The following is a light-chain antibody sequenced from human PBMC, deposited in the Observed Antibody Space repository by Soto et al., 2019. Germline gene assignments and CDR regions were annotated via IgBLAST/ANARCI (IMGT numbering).Light chain of an antibody. J-gene: IGKJ1*01. CDR3: QQYDTYWT. Sequence: DIQITQSPSTLSASVGDRVIITCRASESISNWLAWYQQKPGKAPNLLIYKASSLKSGVPLRFSGSGSGTEFTLTINSLQPDDFATYYCQQYDTYWTFGQGTKVDTK. CDR2: KAS. CDR1: ESISNW. V-gene: IGKV1-5*03.